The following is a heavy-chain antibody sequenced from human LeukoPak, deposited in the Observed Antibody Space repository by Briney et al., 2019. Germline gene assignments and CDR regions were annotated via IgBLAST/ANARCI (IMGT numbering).Heavy chain of an antibody. CDR2: ISYDGSNK. CDR1: GFTFSSYA. J-gene: IGHJ4*02. D-gene: IGHD3-10*01. V-gene: IGHV3-30*04. Sequence: ALRLSCAASGFTFSSYAMHWVRQAPGKGLEWVAVISYDGSNKYYADSVKGRFTSSRDNSKNTLYLQMNSLRAEDTAVYYCARDAESGEFKYYFDYWGQGTLVTVSS. CDR3: ARDAESGEFKYYFDY.